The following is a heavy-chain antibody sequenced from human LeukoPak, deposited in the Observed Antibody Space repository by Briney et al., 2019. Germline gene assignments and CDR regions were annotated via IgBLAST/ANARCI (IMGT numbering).Heavy chain of an antibody. CDR3: AKTNWPDYYYYGMDV. Sequence: KPGGSLRLSCAASGFTFSSYSMNWVRQAPRKGLEWVSSISTSSSYIYYADSVKGRFTISRDNANNSLYLQMNSLRAEDTAVFYCAKTNWPDYYYYGMDVWGQGTTVTVSS. D-gene: IGHD7-27*01. CDR1: GFTFSSYS. CDR2: ISTSSSYI. V-gene: IGHV3-21*01. J-gene: IGHJ6*02.